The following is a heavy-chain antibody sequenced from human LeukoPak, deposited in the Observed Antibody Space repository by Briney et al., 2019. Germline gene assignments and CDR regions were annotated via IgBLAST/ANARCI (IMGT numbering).Heavy chain of an antibody. J-gene: IGHJ6*03. CDR2: IIPRFGTA. CDR3: ARDQTGTGDLEDYYYYYMDV. Sequence: SVTVSCKASGGTFSSYAISWVRQAPGQGLEWMGRIIPRFGTANYAQKFQGRVTNTADKSTSTAYMELSNLRSEDTAVYYCARDQTGTGDLEDYYYYYMDVWGKRTTVS. D-gene: IGHD7-27*01. CDR1: GGTFSSYA. V-gene: IGHV1-69*06.